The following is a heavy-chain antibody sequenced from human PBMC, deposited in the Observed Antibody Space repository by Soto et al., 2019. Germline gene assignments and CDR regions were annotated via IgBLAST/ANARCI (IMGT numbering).Heavy chain of an antibody. CDR1: VGTFSSYA. Sequence: SVKVSCKASVGTFSSYAISWVRQAPGQGLEWMGGIIPIFGAANYAQKFQGRVTITADESTSTAYMELSSLRSEDTAVYYCAREAVGGSGYYYFDYWGQGTLVTVSS. D-gene: IGHD3-3*01. CDR2: IIPIFGAA. V-gene: IGHV1-69*13. CDR3: AREAVGGSGYYYFDY. J-gene: IGHJ4*02.